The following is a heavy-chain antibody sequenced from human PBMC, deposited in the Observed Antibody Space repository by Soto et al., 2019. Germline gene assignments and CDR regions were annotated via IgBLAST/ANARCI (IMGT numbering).Heavy chain of an antibody. V-gene: IGHV4-59*02. CDR3: ARDYISGWTRWFDP. CDR1: GGSVITYY. Sequence: PSETLSLTCTVSGGSVITYYWSWILQPPGKGLEWIANINYSGSTNYNPSLKSRVTISVDTSKNQFSLKVSSVTAADTAVYYCARDYISGWTRWFDPWGQGTLVTVSS. CDR2: INYSGST. D-gene: IGHD6-19*01. J-gene: IGHJ5*02.